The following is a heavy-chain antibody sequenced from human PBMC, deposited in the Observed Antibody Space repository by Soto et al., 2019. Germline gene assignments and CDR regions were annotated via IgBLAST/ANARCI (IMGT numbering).Heavy chain of an antibody. CDR3: TNLGFDP. Sequence: EVQLVESGGGLVKPGGSLRLSCAASGSTFSHAWMSWVRQVPGKGLEWVARVKSKAAGGTTDYAAPVKGRFTISRDDSKNTLYLQMNSLKTDDTAVYYCTNLGFDPWCQGTLVTVSS. CDR1: GSTFSHAW. CDR2: VKSKAAGGTT. J-gene: IGHJ5*02. V-gene: IGHV3-15*01.